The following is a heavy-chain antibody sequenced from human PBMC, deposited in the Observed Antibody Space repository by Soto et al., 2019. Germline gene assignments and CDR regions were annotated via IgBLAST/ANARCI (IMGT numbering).Heavy chain of an antibody. CDR1: GGSFSGYY. CDR2: INHSGST. V-gene: IGHV4-34*01. Sequence: SETLSLTCAVYGGSFSGYYWSWIRQPPGKGLEWIGEINHSGSTNYNPSLKSRVTISVDTSKNQFSLKLSSVTAADTAVYYCARGSLVLRYFDWFAYFQHWGQGTLVTVSS. D-gene: IGHD3-9*01. CDR3: ARGSLVLRYFDWFAYFQH. J-gene: IGHJ1*01.